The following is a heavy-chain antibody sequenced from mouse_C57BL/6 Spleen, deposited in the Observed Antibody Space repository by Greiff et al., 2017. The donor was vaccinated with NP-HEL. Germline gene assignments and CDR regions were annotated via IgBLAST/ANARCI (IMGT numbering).Heavy chain of an antibody. J-gene: IGHJ2*01. D-gene: IGHD1-1*01. CDR1: GYTFTDYN. CDR3: ARWEGSSYDYFDY. CDR2: INPNNGGT. V-gene: IGHV1-18*01. Sequence: EVQLQQSGPELVKPGASVKIPCKASGYTFTDYNMDWVKQSHGKSLEWIGDINPNNGGTINNQKFKGKATLTVDKSYITAYMELRSLTSEDTAVYYCARWEGSSYDYFDYWGQGTTLTVSS.